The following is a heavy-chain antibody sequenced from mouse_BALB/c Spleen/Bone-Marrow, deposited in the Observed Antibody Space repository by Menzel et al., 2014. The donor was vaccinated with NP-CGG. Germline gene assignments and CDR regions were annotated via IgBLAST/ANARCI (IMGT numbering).Heavy chain of an antibody. CDR2: IWNGGST. V-gene: IGHV2-6-4*01. CDR3: ARNYYGIPYYFGY. J-gene: IGHJ2*01. CDR1: GFSLSRYN. D-gene: IGHD1-1*01. Sequence: VKLVESGPGLVAPSQSLSITCTVSGFSLSRYNVHWVRQPPGKGLEWLGMIWNGGSTDYNSALKSRLSISKDNSKSQVFLKMNSLQTDDTAMYYCARNYYGIPYYFGYWGQGTTLTVSS.